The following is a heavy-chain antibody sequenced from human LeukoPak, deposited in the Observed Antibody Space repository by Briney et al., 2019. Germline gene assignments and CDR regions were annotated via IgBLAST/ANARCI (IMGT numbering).Heavy chain of an antibody. Sequence: SQTLSLTCTVSGGSISSSSYYWGWIRQPAGKGLEWIGRIYGSGSTNYNPSLKSRITISVDTSKNQFSLKPSSVTAADTAVYYCASSVTTSDWYFDLWGRGTLVTVSS. CDR2: IYGSGST. CDR3: ASSVTTSDWYFDL. CDR1: GGSISSSSYY. J-gene: IGHJ2*01. D-gene: IGHD4-17*01. V-gene: IGHV4-61*02.